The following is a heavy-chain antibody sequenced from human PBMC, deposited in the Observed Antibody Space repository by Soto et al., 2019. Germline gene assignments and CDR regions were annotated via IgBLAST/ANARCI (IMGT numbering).Heavy chain of an antibody. Sequence: GGSLRLSCAGSGFTFSSYGMHWVRQAPGKGLEWVAVISYEGRNKYYGDSVKGRFSISRDNTKDTLYLQMNRLRAEDTAVYYCAKDHGDYSYFDYWGQGTLVTVSS. J-gene: IGHJ4*02. CDR1: GFTFSSYG. V-gene: IGHV3-30*18. CDR2: ISYEGRNK. CDR3: AKDHGDYSYFDY. D-gene: IGHD4-17*01.